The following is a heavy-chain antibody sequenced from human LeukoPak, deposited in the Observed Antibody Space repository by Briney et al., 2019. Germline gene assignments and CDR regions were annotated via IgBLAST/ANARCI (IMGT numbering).Heavy chain of an antibody. CDR2: ISGSGGST. V-gene: IGHV3-23*01. CDR1: GFTFSSYA. Sequence: RTGGSLRLSCAASGFTFSSYAMSWVRQAPGKGLEWVSAISGSGGSTYYADSVKGRFTISRDNSKNTLYLQMNSLRAEDTAAYYCAKDLTSDIVVVVAATFDYWGQGTLVTVSS. J-gene: IGHJ4*02. D-gene: IGHD2-15*01. CDR3: AKDLTSDIVVVVAATFDY.